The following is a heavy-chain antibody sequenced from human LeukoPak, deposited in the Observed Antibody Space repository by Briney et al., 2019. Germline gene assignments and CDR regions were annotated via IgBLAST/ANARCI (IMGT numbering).Heavy chain of an antibody. Sequence: PGRSLRLSCAASGFTFDDYAMHWVRQAPGKGLEWVSGISWNSGSIGYADSVKGRFTISRDNAKNSLYLQMNSLRAEDTALYYCAKSHSSGWGDLDYWGQGTLVTVSS. CDR2: ISWNSGSI. CDR1: GFTFDDYA. J-gene: IGHJ4*02. V-gene: IGHV3-9*01. D-gene: IGHD6-19*01. CDR3: AKSHSSGWGDLDY.